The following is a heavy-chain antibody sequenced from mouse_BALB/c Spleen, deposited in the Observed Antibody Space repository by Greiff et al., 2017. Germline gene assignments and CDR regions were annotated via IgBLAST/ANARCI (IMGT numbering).Heavy chain of an antibody. Sequence: QVQLQQSGPELVKPGASVRISCKASGYTFTSYYIHWVKQRPGQGLEWIGWIYPGNVNTKYNEKFKGKATLTADTSSSTAYMQLSSLTSEDSAIYYCARSDYGKDAMDYWGQGTSVTVSS. J-gene: IGHJ4*01. CDR1: GYTFTSYY. CDR2: IYPGNVNT. D-gene: IGHD1-1*01. V-gene: IGHV1-66*01. CDR3: ARSDYGKDAMDY.